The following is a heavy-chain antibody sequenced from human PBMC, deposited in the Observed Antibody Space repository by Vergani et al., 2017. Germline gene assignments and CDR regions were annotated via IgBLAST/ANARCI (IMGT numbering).Heavy chain of an antibody. V-gene: IGHV4-4*07. CDR1: GGSMSDFY. D-gene: IGHD2-21*01. CDR3: ARGNCGVNCPKYNWLAP. CDR2: IYPNGNG. J-gene: IGHJ5*02. Sequence: QVQLHESGPGLVKPSDTLSLTCTVSGGSMSDFYWTWIRQPAGRGLEWIGRIYPNGNGNYNESLRSRLTMSIDTSRSQFSLSLSSVTAADTAVYYCARGNCGVNCPKYNWLAPWGRGILVTVSS.